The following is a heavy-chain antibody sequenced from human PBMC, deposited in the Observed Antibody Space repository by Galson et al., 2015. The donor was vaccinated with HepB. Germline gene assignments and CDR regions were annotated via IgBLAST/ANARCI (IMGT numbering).Heavy chain of an antibody. Sequence: SVKVSCKASGYTFTSYAMHWVRQAPGQRLEWMGWINAGNGNTKYSQKFQGRVTITRDTSASTAYMELSSLRSEDTAVYYCARAEEEIILLWFGAFDPWGQGTLVTVSS. V-gene: IGHV1-3*01. CDR2: INAGNGNT. CDR3: ARAEEEIILLWFGAFDP. CDR1: GYTFTSYA. D-gene: IGHD3-10*01. J-gene: IGHJ5*02.